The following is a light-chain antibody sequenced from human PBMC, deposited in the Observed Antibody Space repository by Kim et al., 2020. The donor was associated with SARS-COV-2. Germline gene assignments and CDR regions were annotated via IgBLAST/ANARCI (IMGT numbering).Light chain of an antibody. CDR1: SSDVGGYNY. V-gene: IGLV2-8*01. CDR3: SSYAGSNRGV. J-gene: IGLJ3*02. CDR2: EVS. Sequence: QSALTQPPSASGSPGQSVTISCTGTSSDVGGYNYVSWYQQHPGKAPKLMIYEVSKRPSGVPDRFSGPKSGNTASLTVSGLQAEDEADYYCSSYAGSNRGVFGGGTQLTVL.